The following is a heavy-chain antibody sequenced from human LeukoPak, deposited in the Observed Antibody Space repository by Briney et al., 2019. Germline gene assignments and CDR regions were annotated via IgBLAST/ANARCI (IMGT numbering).Heavy chain of an antibody. Sequence: ASVKVSCKASGYTFTSYDINWVRQATGQGLEWMGLMNPNSGNTGYAQKFQGRVTMTRNTSISTAYMELSSLRSEDTAVYYCARGSRNYGDYRGGWFDPWGQGTLVTVSS. CDR3: ARGSRNYGDYRGGWFDP. D-gene: IGHD4-17*01. CDR1: GYTFTSYD. V-gene: IGHV1-8*01. J-gene: IGHJ5*02. CDR2: MNPNSGNT.